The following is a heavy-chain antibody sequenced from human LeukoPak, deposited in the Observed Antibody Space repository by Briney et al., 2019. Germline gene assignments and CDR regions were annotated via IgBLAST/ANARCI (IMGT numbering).Heavy chain of an antibody. Sequence: SETLSLTCTVSGGSISTYYWSWIRQPPGKGLEWVGYISDSGSTDYNSSLKSRVTLSVDMSKNQFSMSLKSVTAADTAVYYCARFSGYVHASFDYWGQGILVTVAS. CDR1: GGSISTYY. CDR2: ISDSGST. V-gene: IGHV4-59*01. CDR3: ARFSGYVHASFDY. J-gene: IGHJ4*02. D-gene: IGHD3-22*01.